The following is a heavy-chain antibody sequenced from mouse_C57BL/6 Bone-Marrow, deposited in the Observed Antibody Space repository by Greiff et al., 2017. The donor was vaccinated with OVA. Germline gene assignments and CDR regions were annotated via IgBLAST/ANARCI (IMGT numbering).Heavy chain of an antibody. D-gene: IGHD1-1*01. CDR2: IWRGGST. Sequence: VKLVESGPGLVQPSQSLSITCTVSGFSLTSYGVHWVRQSPGKGLEWLGVIWRGGSTDYNAAFMSRLSITKDNSKSQVFFKMNSLQADDTAIYYCAKRWYYGSSYAMDYWGQGTSVTVSS. J-gene: IGHJ4*01. CDR1: GFSLTSYG. V-gene: IGHV2-5*01. CDR3: AKRWYYGSSYAMDY.